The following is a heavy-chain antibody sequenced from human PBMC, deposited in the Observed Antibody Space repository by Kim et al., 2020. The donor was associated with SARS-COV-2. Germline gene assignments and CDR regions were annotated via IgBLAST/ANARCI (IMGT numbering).Heavy chain of an antibody. J-gene: IGHJ4*02. CDR1: GGSFSGYY. CDR2: INHSGST. V-gene: IGHV4-34*01. CDR3: ARSPVAGTEDY. D-gene: IGHD6-19*01. Sequence: SETLSLTCAVYGGSFSGYYWSWIRQPPGKGLEWIGEINHSGSTNYNPSLKSRVTISVDTSKNQFSLKLSSVTAADTAVYYCARSPVAGTEDYWGQGTLVTVSS.